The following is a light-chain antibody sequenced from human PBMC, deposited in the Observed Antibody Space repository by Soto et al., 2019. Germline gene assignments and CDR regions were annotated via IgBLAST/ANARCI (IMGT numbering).Light chain of an antibody. V-gene: IGLV2-14*01. CDR3: SSYTSSSTPVV. Sequence: QSALTQPASVSGSPGQSITISCTGTSSDVGGYNYVSWYQQHPGKAPKLIIYEVSNRPSGVSNRFSGSKSGNTASLTISGLQAEDEADYYCSSYTSSSTPVVFGTGTKLPVL. CDR2: EVS. J-gene: IGLJ1*01. CDR1: SSDVGGYNY.